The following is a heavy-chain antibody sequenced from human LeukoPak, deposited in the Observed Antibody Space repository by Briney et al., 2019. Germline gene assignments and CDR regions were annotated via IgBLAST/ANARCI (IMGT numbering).Heavy chain of an antibody. CDR3: AREAAAVHYFDY. V-gene: IGHV1-69*05. Sequence: SVKVSCKASGGTFSSYAISWVRQAPGQGLEWMGGIIPIFGTANCAQKFQGRVTMTRDTSTSTVYMELSSLRSEDTAMYFCAREAAAVHYFDYWGQGTLVTVSS. CDR2: IIPIFGTA. CDR1: GGTFSSYA. J-gene: IGHJ4*02. D-gene: IGHD6-13*01.